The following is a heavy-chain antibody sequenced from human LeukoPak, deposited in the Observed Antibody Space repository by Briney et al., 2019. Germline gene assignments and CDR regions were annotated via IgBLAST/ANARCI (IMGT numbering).Heavy chain of an antibody. V-gene: IGHV1-24*01. CDR1: GYTLTELS. CDR3: ATVGGYGDYVLDY. Sequence: ASVKVSCKVSGYTLTELSMHWVRQAPGKGLVWMGGFDPEDGETIYAQKFQGRVTMTEDTSTDTAYMELSSLRSEDTAVYYCATVGGYGDYVLDYWGQGTLVTVSS. D-gene: IGHD4-17*01. J-gene: IGHJ4*02. CDR2: FDPEDGET.